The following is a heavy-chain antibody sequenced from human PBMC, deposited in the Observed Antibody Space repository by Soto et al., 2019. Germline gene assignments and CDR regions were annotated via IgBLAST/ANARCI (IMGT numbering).Heavy chain of an antibody. V-gene: IGHV3-33*01. Sequence: QVHLMESGGGVVQPGRSLRLSCEASGFTFSHFGMHWVRQAPGRGLEWVAVIWHDGSINYYGDSVKGRFTVSRDNSKNAVYLQMNRLRAEDTAIYFCAMLAREGALYSWGQGTLVTVS. D-gene: IGHD3-10*01. CDR1: GFTFSHFG. CDR3: AMLAREGALYS. CDR2: IWHDGSIN. J-gene: IGHJ5*02.